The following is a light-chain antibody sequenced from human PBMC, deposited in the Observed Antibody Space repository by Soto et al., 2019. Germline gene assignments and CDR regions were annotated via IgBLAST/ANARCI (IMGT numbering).Light chain of an antibody. CDR1: QSISSY. CDR2: AAS. V-gene: IGKV1-39*01. CDR3: QQSYSTLT. Sequence: DIQMTQSPSSLSASVGDRVTITCRASQSISSYLNWYQQKPVKAPKLLIYAASSLQSGVPSRFSGSGSGTDFTLTISRLQPEDFETYYCQQSYSTLTFGGGTKVDIK. J-gene: IGKJ4*01.